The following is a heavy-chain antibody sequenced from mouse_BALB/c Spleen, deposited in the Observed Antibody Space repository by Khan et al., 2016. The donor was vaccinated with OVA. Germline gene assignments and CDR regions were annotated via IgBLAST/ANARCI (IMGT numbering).Heavy chain of an antibody. Sequence: QVQLKESGPGLVAPSQSLSITCTVSGFSLTDYAVSWIRQPPGKGLEWLGVILAGGSKYYNSVLKSRLSISKDNSKSQVFLKMNSLQTDDTAMYYCAKDPPYYGMDYWGQGTSVTVSS. CDR2: ILAGGSK. CDR1: GFSLTDYA. V-gene: IGHV2-6-5*01. J-gene: IGHJ4*01. CDR3: AKDPPYYGMDY.